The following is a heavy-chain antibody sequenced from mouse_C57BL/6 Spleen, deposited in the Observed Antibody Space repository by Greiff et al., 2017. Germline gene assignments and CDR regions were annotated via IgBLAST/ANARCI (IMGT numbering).Heavy chain of an antibody. CDR3: TGVSDAMDY. CDR1: GYTFTDYE. Sequence: VQLQQSGAELVRPGASVTLSCKASGYTFTDYEMHWVKQTPVHGLEWIGAIDPETGGTAYNQKFKGKAILTADKSSSTAYMGLRSLKSEDSAFYYCTGVSDAMDYWGQGTSVTVSS. V-gene: IGHV1-15*01. CDR2: IDPETGGT. J-gene: IGHJ4*01.